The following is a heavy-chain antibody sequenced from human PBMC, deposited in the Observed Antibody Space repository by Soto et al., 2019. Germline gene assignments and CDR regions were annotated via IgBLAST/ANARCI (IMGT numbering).Heavy chain of an antibody. CDR1: GGSISSGGYS. D-gene: IGHD3-10*01. CDR3: ARGSGRRDAMDV. Sequence: SETLSLTCGASGGSISSGGYSWSWIRQPPGKGLQWIGYIYHSGITYYNESLKSRVTISADMPKNQFSLRLTSVTAADTAVYYCARGSGRRDAMDVWGQGTTVTVSS. CDR2: IYHSGIT. V-gene: IGHV4-30-2*01. J-gene: IGHJ6*02.